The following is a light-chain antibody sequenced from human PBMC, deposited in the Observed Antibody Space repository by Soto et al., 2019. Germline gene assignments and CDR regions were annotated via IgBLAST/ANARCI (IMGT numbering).Light chain of an antibody. CDR2: AAS. V-gene: IGKV1-39*01. Sequence: DIQMTQSPSSLSASVGDRVSITCRASQTIITYLNWYQQKPGKAPKLLISAASNLQSGVPSRFSGSGSETEFTLTISSVHPEDLATYYCQQSYSTPRTFGQGTKLEIK. CDR3: QQSYSTPRT. J-gene: IGKJ2*01. CDR1: QTIITY.